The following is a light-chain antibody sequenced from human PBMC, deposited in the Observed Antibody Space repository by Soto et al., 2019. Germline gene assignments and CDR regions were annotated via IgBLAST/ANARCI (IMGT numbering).Light chain of an antibody. Sequence: SVLTQPASASGSPGQSITISCTGTSNDVGAYNHVSWYQQRPGKAPKVVIFEVNSRPSGVSSRFSGSKSGNMASLTISGLQTEDEADYYCASHTTSRTWVFGGGTKLTVL. V-gene: IGLV2-14*01. J-gene: IGLJ3*02. CDR3: ASHTTSRTWV. CDR1: SNDVGAYNH. CDR2: EVN.